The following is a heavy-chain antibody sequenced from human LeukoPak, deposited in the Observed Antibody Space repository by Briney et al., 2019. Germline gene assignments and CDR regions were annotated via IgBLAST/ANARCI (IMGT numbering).Heavy chain of an antibody. CDR2: ISWNSGSI. CDR3: AKGTYYYDSSGYLDWYYFDY. J-gene: IGHJ4*02. V-gene: IGHV3-9*01. CDR1: GFTFDDYA. Sequence: GGSLRLPCAASGFTFDDYAMHWVRQAPGKGLEWVSGISWNSGSIGYADSVKGRFTISRDNAKNSLYLQMNSLRAEDTALYYCAKGTYYYDSSGYLDWYYFDYWGQGTLVTVSS. D-gene: IGHD3-22*01.